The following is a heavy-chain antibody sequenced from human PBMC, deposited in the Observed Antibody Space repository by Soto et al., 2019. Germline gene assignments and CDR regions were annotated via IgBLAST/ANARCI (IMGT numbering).Heavy chain of an antibody. CDR3: ARDRPYSSSWNNWLDP. V-gene: IGHV6-1*01. CDR1: GASVSSNSAA. J-gene: IGHJ5*02. Sequence: KPSQTLSLTCAISGASVSSNSAAWNWIRQSPSRGLEWLGRTYYRSKWYNDYAVSMKSRITINPDTSKNQFSLQLNSVTPEDTAVYYCARDRPYSSSWNNWLDPWGQGTLVTVSS. CDR2: TYYRSKWYN. D-gene: IGHD6-13*01.